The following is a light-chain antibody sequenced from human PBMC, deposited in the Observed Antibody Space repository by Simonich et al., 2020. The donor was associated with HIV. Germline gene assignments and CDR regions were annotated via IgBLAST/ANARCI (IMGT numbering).Light chain of an antibody. CDR2: FAS. Sequence: EIVMTQSPATLSVSPGERATLSCRVSQSVASNLAWYQQKPGQPPRLLLYFASTRATGIPARFSGSGFGTEFTLTISSTQSEDFAVYYCQQYNNWPSPFTFGPGTKVDIK. CDR3: QQYNNWPSPFT. V-gene: IGKV3-15*01. J-gene: IGKJ3*01. CDR1: QSVASN.